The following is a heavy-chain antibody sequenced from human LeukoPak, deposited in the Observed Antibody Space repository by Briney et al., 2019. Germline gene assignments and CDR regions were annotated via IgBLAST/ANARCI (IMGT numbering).Heavy chain of an antibody. Sequence: GESLKISCKASGYRFTSYWIAWVRQMPGKGLEWMGIIYTGDSETKYSPSFQGQVTISADKSINTAYLQWSSLKASDTAMYYCARRYGSGSLGFWGQGTLVTVSS. CDR2: IYTGDSET. D-gene: IGHD3-10*01. J-gene: IGHJ4*02. CDR3: ARRYGSGSLGF. V-gene: IGHV5-51*01. CDR1: GYRFTSYW.